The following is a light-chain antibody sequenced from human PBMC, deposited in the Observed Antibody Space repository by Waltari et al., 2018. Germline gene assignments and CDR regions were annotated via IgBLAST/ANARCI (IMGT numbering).Light chain of an antibody. CDR3: QSYDSSLSGSSV. CDR1: SSHIGAGYD. Sequence: QSVLTQPPSVSGAPGQRDTISCTGSSSHIGAGYDVHWYQQLPGPAPKLLIYGTSNRPSGVPDRSSGSKSGTSASLAITGLQAEDEADYYCQSYDSSLSGSSVFGGGPKLTVL. J-gene: IGLJ2*01. V-gene: IGLV1-40*01. CDR2: GTS.